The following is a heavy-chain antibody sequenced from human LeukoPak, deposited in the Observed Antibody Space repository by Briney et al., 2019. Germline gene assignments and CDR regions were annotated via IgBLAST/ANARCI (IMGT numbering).Heavy chain of an antibody. D-gene: IGHD6-19*01. CDR2: IWYDGSNK. CDR1: GFTFSSYG. J-gene: IGHJ4*02. V-gene: IGHV3-33*06. CDR3: AKDARIAVAGKLDY. Sequence: PGRSLRLSCAASGFTFSSYGMHWVRQAPGKGLEWVAVIWYDGSNKYYADSVKGRFTISRDNSKNTLYLQMNNLRAEDTAVYYCAKDARIAVAGKLDYWGQGTLVTVSS.